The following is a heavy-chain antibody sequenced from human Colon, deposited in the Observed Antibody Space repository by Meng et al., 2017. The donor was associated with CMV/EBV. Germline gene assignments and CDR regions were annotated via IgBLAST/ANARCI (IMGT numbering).Heavy chain of an antibody. V-gene: IGHV1-2*02. CDR3: ARDPSGSRVPFDY. D-gene: IGHD1-26*01. Sequence: QVQLVQSEAEVKKPGASVKVSCKNSGYTFSDYHIHWVRQAPGQGLEWMGWINSNSGATDYAQKFQGRFTMTRDTSITTVYMELSSLRSDDTAVYYCARDPSGSRVPFDYWGQGSLVTVSS. J-gene: IGHJ4*02. CDR1: GYTFSDYH. CDR2: INSNSGAT.